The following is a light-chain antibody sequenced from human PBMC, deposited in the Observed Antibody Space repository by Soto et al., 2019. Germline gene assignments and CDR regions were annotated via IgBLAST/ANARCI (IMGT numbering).Light chain of an antibody. CDR1: QSVSSN. CDR2: GAS. CDR3: QQYDNWPLT. V-gene: IGKV3-15*01. J-gene: IGKJ4*01. Sequence: EIVMTQPPATLSVSPGERATLSCRASQSVSSNVAWYQQKPGQAPRLLIYGASTRATDIPARFSGSGSGTEFTLTISSLLSEDFAVYHCQQYDNWPLTFGGGTKVEIK.